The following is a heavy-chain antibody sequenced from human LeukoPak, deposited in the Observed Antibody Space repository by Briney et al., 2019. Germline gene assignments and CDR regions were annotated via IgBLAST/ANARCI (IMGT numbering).Heavy chain of an antibody. D-gene: IGHD2-2*03. V-gene: IGHV1-18*04. J-gene: IGHJ6*04. CDR1: GYTVTSYG. CDR2: ISAYNGNT. Sequence: APVKVSCKASGYTVTSYGISWVRRAAGQGGEWMGWISAYNGNTNYAQKLQGRVTMTTDTSTSTAYMELRSLRSDDTAVYYCARVSMDIVVVPAAIGYYGMDVWGKGTTVTVSS. CDR3: ARVSMDIVVVPAAIGYYGMDV.